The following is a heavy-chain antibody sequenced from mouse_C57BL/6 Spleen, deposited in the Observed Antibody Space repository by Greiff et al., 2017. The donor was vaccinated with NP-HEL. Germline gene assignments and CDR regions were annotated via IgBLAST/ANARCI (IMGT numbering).Heavy chain of an antibody. J-gene: IGHJ2*01. CDR1: GYTFTSYW. D-gene: IGHD2-5*01. V-gene: IGHV1-53*01. Sequence: QVQLKQPGTELVKPGASVKLSCKASGYTFTSYWMHWVKQRPGQGLEWIGNINPSNGGTNYNEKFKSKATLTVDKSSSTAYMQLSSLTSEDSAVDYCARGGAYYSKGVDYWGQGTTLTVSS. CDR2: INPSNGGT. CDR3: ARGGAYYSKGVDY.